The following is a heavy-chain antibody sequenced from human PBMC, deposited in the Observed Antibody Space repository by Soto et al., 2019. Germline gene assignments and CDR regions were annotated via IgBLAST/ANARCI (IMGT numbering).Heavy chain of an antibody. CDR1: GFTFSSYW. CDR2: ISGAGTRT. J-gene: IGHJ4*02. Sequence: EVQLVESGGALVQPGGSLRLSCAASGFTFSSYWMHWVRQGPGKGLVWVSRISGAGTRTNYADSVRGRFTVSRDNAKNTLSLQINSLTAEDTAVYYFARGTLTSIDMVDYWGQGTLVTVSS. D-gene: IGHD2-21*01. CDR3: ARGTLTSIDMVDY. V-gene: IGHV3-74*01.